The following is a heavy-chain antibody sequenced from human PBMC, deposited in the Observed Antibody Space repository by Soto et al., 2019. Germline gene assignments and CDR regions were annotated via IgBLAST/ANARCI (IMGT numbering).Heavy chain of an antibody. CDR2: MNPNSGNT. Sequence: GASVKVSCKASGYTFTSYYMHWVRQAPGQGLKWMGWMNPNSGNTEYAEKFQGRVSMTSTPSINTAFLELSSLTSEDTAVYYCAREKVGYFDYWGQGTPVTVSS. CDR3: AREKVGYFDY. J-gene: IGHJ4*02. D-gene: IGHD1-26*01. CDR1: GYTFTSYY. V-gene: IGHV1-8*02.